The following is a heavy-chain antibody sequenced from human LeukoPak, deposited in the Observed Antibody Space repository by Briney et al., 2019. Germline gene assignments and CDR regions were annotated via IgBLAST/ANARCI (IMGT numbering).Heavy chain of an antibody. J-gene: IGHJ4*02. Sequence: RSGGSLRLSCAASGFSFNICSMNWVRQAPGKGLEWVSSISSASSYIYYADSVKGRFTISRDNAKSSLYLQMNSLRAEDTAVYYCARSSSGSNRIDYWGQGTQVTVSS. V-gene: IGHV3-21*01. CDR1: GFSFNICS. CDR3: ARSSSGSNRIDY. D-gene: IGHD1-26*01. CDR2: ISSASSYI.